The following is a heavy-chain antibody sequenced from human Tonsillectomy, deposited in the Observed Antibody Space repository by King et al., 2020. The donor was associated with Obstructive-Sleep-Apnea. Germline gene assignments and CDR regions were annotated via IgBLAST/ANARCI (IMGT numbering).Heavy chain of an antibody. J-gene: IGHJ6*02. Sequence: QLQESGPGLVKPSQTLSLTCTVSGGSISTGGYYWRWIRQHPGKGLEWIGYIFNSGSTYYNPSLKSRVSMSVDTSKNQFSLKLSSVTAADTAVYYCARGGVPYYYYGMDVWGQGTTVTVSS. V-gene: IGHV4-31*03. CDR3: ARGGVPYYYYGMDV. D-gene: IGHD3-16*01. CDR2: IFNSGST. CDR1: GGSISTGGYY.